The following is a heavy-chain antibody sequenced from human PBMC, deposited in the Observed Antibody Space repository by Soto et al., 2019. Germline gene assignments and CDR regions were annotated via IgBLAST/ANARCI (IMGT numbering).Heavy chain of an antibody. D-gene: IGHD3-10*01. CDR3: ARGIWFGEEGMDV. CDR1: GGSIVSGGYS. J-gene: IGHJ6*02. CDR2: IYHSGST. V-gene: IGHV4-30-2*01. Sequence: SQMKSHTRTVSGGSIVSGGYSWSWIRQKPGKGLEWIVYIYHSGSTYYNPSLKSRVTISVDRSKNQFSLKLSSVTAADTAVYYCARGIWFGEEGMDVWGQGTTVTVSS.